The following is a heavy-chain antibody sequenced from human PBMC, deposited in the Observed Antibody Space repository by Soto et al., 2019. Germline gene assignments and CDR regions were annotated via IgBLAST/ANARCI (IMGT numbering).Heavy chain of an antibody. D-gene: IGHD6-13*01. Sequence: PLETLSLTCNVSGGSISSSRSYWAWFRQPPGKELEWIANIFYAGNTYYNPSLKSRVTVSVDTSKNQFSLKLDSVTAADTAVYYCARQAAAPGIDLWFDPWGQGTLVTVSS. V-gene: IGHV4-39*01. J-gene: IGHJ5*02. CDR2: IFYAGNT. CDR3: ARQAAAPGIDLWFDP. CDR1: GGSISSSRSY.